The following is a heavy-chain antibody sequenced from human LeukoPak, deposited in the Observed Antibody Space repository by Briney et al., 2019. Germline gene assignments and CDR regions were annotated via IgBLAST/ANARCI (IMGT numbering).Heavy chain of an antibody. Sequence: SETLSLTCTVSGGSISSYYWSWIRQPPGKGLEWIGFIYDSESTNYNPSLKSRVTISVDTSKNQFSLKLSSVTAADTAVYYCARADRAAGTRIFDYWGQGTLVTVSS. J-gene: IGHJ4*02. V-gene: IGHV4-59*01. CDR1: GGSISSYY. D-gene: IGHD6-13*01. CDR2: IYDSEST. CDR3: ARADRAAGTRIFDY.